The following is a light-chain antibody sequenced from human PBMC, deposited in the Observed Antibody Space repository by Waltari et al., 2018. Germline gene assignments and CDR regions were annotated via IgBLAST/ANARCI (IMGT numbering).Light chain of an antibody. Sequence: DIQMTQSPSSLSASVGDRVTITCRASQSINTYLNWYQRKPGEAPKVLIYGASALESGVPSRFSGSGSGTDFTLTISSLEPEDLAVYYCQQRSSWLPLTFGGGTKVEIK. V-gene: IGKV1-39*01. CDR2: GAS. CDR1: QSINTY. CDR3: QQRSSWLPLT. J-gene: IGKJ4*01.